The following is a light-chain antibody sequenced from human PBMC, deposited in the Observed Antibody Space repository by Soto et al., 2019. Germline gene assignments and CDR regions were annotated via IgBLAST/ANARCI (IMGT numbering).Light chain of an antibody. CDR3: CSYTSSITYV. J-gene: IGLJ1*01. Sequence: QSVLTQPPSASGSPGQSVTISCTGTKNDIGVYDFVSWYQHHPGKAPRLIIYEVSYRPSGVSDRFSGSKSGNTASLTISGLQAEDEADYYCCSYTSSITYVFGTGTKLTVL. CDR1: KNDIGVYDF. CDR2: EVS. V-gene: IGLV2-14*01.